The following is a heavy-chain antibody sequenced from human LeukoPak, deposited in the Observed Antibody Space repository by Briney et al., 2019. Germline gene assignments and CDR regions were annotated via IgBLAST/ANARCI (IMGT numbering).Heavy chain of an antibody. D-gene: IGHD2-15*01. Sequence: GGSLRLSCAASGFTFDDYGMTWVRQAPGKGLEWVSSINRNGGSTTYADSVKGRFTISRDNAKNSLYLQMNSLRAEDTALYHCARVFFVAATNDAFDIWGQGTMVTVSS. CDR2: INRNGGST. CDR3: ARVFFVAATNDAFDI. J-gene: IGHJ3*02. CDR1: GFTFDDYG. V-gene: IGHV3-20*01.